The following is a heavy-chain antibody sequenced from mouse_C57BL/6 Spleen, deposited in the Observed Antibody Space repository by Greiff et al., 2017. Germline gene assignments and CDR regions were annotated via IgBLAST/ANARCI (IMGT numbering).Heavy chain of an antibody. CDR3: ARGGYYGNYWYFDV. D-gene: IGHD2-1*01. V-gene: IGHV1-72*01. CDR1: GYTFTSYW. Sequence: QVQLKQPGAELVKPGASVKLSCKASGYTFTSYWMHWVKQRPGRGLEWIGRIDPNSGGTKYNEKFKSKATLTVDKPSSTAYMQLSSLTSEDSAVYYCARGGYYGNYWYFDVWGTGTTVTVSS. CDR2: IDPNSGGT. J-gene: IGHJ1*03.